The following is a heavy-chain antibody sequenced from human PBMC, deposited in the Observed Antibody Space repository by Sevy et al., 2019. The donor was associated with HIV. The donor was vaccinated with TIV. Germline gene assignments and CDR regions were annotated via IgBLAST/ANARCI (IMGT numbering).Heavy chain of an antibody. CDR1: GDSITTYY. Sequence: ETLSLTCTVSGDSITTYYWSWIRQPPGKGLEWIGYIYYSGSTNYNPSLKSRVTISVDTSKNQFSLKLSSVTAADTAVYYCARTTYYDFWSGSRWFDPWGQGTLVTVSS. CDR2: IYYSGST. J-gene: IGHJ5*02. D-gene: IGHD3-3*01. V-gene: IGHV4-59*01. CDR3: ARTTYYDFWSGSRWFDP.